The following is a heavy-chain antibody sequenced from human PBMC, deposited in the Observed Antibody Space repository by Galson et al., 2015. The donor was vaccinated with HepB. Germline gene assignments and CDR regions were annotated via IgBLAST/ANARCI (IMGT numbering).Heavy chain of an antibody. J-gene: IGHJ4*02. CDR2: ISAYNGNT. Sequence: SVKVSCKASGYTFTNYGISWVRQAPGQGLEWMGWISAYNGNTDYAQKLQGRVTMTTDTSTNTAYMELRSLRSDDTAKYYCARARYSSSPPDYWGQGTLVTVSS. D-gene: IGHD6-19*01. CDR3: ARARYSSSPPDY. V-gene: IGHV1-18*01. CDR1: GYTFTNYG.